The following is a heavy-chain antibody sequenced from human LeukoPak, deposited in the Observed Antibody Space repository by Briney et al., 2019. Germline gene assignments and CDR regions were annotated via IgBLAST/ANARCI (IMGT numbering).Heavy chain of an antibody. CDR1: RFVLSTNY. Sequence: GGSLRLSCAASRFVLSTNYMTWVRQAPGKGLEWVAVISYDGSNKYYADSVKGRFTISRDNSKNTLYLQMNSLRAEDTAVYYCARDFSSSWYGDGMDVWGQGTTVTVSS. J-gene: IGHJ6*02. CDR3: ARDFSSSWYGDGMDV. V-gene: IGHV3-30-3*01. CDR2: ISYDGSNK. D-gene: IGHD6-13*01.